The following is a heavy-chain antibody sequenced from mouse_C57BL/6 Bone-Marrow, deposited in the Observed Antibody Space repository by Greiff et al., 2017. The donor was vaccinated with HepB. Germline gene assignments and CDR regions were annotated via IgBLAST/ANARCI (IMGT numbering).Heavy chain of an antibody. Sequence: VQLVESGAELVRPGASVTLSCKASGYTFTDYEMHWVKQTPVHGLEWIGAIDPETGGTAYNQKFKGKAILTADKSSSTAYMELRSLTSEDSAVYYCTKYGLWGQGTLVTVSA. CDR2: IDPETGGT. V-gene: IGHV1-15*01. D-gene: IGHD1-1*02. CDR1: GYTFTDYE. J-gene: IGHJ3*01. CDR3: TKYGL.